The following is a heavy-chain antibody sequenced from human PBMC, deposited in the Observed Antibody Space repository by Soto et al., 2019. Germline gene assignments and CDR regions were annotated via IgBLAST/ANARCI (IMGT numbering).Heavy chain of an antibody. CDR2: ISVYNGNT. J-gene: IGHJ4*02. V-gene: IGHV1-18*04. D-gene: IGHD5-12*01. Sequence: QVQLVQSGAEVKKPGASVKVSCKASGYTFTSYGISWVRQAPGQGLEWMGWISVYNGNTNYAQKLQGRVTMTTDTSTSTAYMERRSLRSDDTAVYYCARADYSGYDLEGFDYWGQGTLVTVSS. CDR1: GYTFTSYG. CDR3: ARADYSGYDLEGFDY.